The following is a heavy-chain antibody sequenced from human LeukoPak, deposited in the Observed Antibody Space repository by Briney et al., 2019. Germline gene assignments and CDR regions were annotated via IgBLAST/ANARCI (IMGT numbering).Heavy chain of an antibody. Sequence: ATVKVSCKASGYTFTGYYLHWVRQAPGQGLEWMGWINANSGGTNYLQKFQGRVTMTRDTSISTAYMELTGLRSDDTAVYYCAKDAYSGFSGSFYSDYWGQGTLVTVSS. J-gene: IGHJ4*02. V-gene: IGHV1-2*02. CDR1: GYTFTGYY. D-gene: IGHD6-13*01. CDR3: AKDAYSGFSGSFYSDY. CDR2: INANSGGT.